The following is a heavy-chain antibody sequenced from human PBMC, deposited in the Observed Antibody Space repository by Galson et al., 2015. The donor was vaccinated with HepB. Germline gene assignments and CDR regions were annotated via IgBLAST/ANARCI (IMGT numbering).Heavy chain of an antibody. CDR1: GFTFSSYA. V-gene: IGHV3-23*01. J-gene: IGHJ4*02. CDR2: ISTSGGSA. CDR3: AKGARYFDWLIDY. Sequence: SLRLSCAASGFTFSSYAMSWVHQAPGKGLEWVSAISTSGGSAYYADSVKGRFTISRDNSKNTLYLQMNSLRAEDTAVYYCAKGARYFDWLIDYWGQGTLVTVSS. D-gene: IGHD3-9*01.